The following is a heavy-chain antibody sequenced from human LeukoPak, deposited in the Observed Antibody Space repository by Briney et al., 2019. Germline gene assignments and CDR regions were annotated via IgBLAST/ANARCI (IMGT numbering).Heavy chain of an antibody. Sequence: ASVKVTCKASGYTFTIYGISWVRQAPGQGLEWMGWISAYNGNTNYAQKLQGRVTMTTDTSTSTAYMELRSLRSDDTAVYYCARLVVPAAIRYYYYYMDVWGKGTTVTVSS. CDR2: ISAYNGNT. J-gene: IGHJ6*03. V-gene: IGHV1-18*01. D-gene: IGHD2-2*02. CDR1: GYTFTIYG. CDR3: ARLVVPAAIRYYYYYMDV.